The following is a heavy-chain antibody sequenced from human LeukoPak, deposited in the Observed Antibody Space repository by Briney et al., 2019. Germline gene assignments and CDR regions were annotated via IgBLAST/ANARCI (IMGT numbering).Heavy chain of an antibody. CDR1: GFTFSSYW. V-gene: IGHV3-7*03. J-gene: IGHJ4*02. Sequence: GGSLRLSCAASGFTFSSYWMSWVRQAPGKGLEWVASIKQDGSEKYYVDSVKGRFTISRDNAKSSLYLQMNSLKTEDTAVYYCTIDTPSWNPYGFDYWGQGALVTVSS. D-gene: IGHD1-1*01. CDR3: TIDTPSWNPYGFDY. CDR2: IKQDGSEK.